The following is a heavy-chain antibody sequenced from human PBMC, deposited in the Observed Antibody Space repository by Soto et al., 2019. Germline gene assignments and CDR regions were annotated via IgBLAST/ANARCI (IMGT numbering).Heavy chain of an antibody. Sequence: QLQLQESGSVLVKPSQTLSLTCAVSGGSISSGGYSWSWIRQPPGKGLEWIGYIYHSGSTYYNPSLKSRVTISVGRSKNQFSLKLSSVTAADTVVYYSARVPDRWGQGTLVTVSS. D-gene: IGHD2-2*01. V-gene: IGHV4-30-2*01. CDR2: IYHSGST. CDR3: ARVPDR. CDR1: GGSISSGGYS. J-gene: IGHJ5*02.